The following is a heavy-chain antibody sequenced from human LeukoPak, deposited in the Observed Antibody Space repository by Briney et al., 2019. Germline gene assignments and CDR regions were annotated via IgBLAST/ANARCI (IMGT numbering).Heavy chain of an antibody. J-gene: IGHJ5*02. D-gene: IGHD1-26*01. CDR1: GGTLNTHI. CDR3: ARGHLRGRQENWFDP. CDR2: ITPIIDTT. Sequence: SVKVSCKASGGTLNTHIFTWVRQAPGQGLEWMGRITPIIDTTKYAQKFQGRMTVTADRSTSTIYMELSSLRSDDTAVYYCARGHLRGRQENWFDPRGQGTLVTVSP. V-gene: IGHV1-69*08.